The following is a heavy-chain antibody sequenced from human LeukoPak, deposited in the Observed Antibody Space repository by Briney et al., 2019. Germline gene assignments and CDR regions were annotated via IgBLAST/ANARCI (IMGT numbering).Heavy chain of an antibody. CDR1: GFTFSSYA. D-gene: IGHD2-21*01. CDR3: ARGALIPDF. J-gene: IGHJ4*02. CDR2: ISKSDGST. Sequence: GGSLRLSCAASGFTFSSYAMTWVRQAPGKGLAWVSSISKSDGSTYYADSVKGRFTISRDNSKNTVYLHMDSLRVEDTAMYYCARGALIPDFRGQGTLVTVSS. V-gene: IGHV3-23*01.